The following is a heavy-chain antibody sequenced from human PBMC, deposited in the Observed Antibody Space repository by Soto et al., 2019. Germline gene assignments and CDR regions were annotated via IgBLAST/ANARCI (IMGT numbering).Heavy chain of an antibody. CDR3: ARGKGWFGEVFDY. CDR1: GGSISSYY. Sequence: PSETLSLTCTVSGGSISSYYWSWIRQPPGKGLEWIGYIYYSGSTNYNPSLKSRVTISVDTSKNQFSLKLSSVTAADTAVYYCARGKGWFGEVFDYWGQGTLVTVSS. J-gene: IGHJ4*02. D-gene: IGHD3-10*01. CDR2: IYYSGST. V-gene: IGHV4-59*01.